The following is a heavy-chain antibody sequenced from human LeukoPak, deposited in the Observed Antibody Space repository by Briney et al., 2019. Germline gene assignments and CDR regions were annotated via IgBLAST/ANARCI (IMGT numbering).Heavy chain of an antibody. D-gene: IGHD6-19*01. CDR2: MHYSGST. CDR1: GGSITKNGYY. V-gene: IGHV4-39*07. Sequence: SEPLSLTCSVSGGSITKNGYYWGWIRQSSETGLEWIGSMHYSGSTYYNPSLNSRVTISVDTSKNQFSLKLTSVTAADTAVYYCCGSGWFAGPFGYWGQGALVTVSS. CDR3: CGSGWFAGPFGY. J-gene: IGHJ4*02.